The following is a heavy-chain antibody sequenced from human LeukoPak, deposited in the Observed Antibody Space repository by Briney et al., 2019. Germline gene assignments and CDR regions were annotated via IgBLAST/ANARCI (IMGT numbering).Heavy chain of an antibody. CDR2: IIPIFGTA. J-gene: IGHJ3*02. V-gene: IGHV1-69*01. Sequence: SVKVSCKASGGTFSSYAISWVRQAPEQGLEWMGGIIPIFGTANYAQKFQGRVTITADESTSTAYMGLSSLRSEDTAVYYCARDRQLDPTEDAFDIWGQGTMVTVSS. D-gene: IGHD1-1*01. CDR3: ARDRQLDPTEDAFDI. CDR1: GGTFSSYA.